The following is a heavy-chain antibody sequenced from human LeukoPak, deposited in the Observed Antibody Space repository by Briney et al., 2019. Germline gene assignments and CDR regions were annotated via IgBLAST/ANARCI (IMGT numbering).Heavy chain of an antibody. Sequence: PGGSLRLSCAASEFVFSTYYMHWVRQAPGKGLEWVSSIRGESDYIYYRDSVKGRFTISRDNAKNPLYLQMNRPRVEDTAVYFCVREHYDFFLDYWGQGTLVTVSS. J-gene: IGHJ4*02. CDR3: VREHYDFFLDY. CDR1: EFVFSTYY. D-gene: IGHD3-3*01. V-gene: IGHV3-21*06. CDR2: IRGESDYI.